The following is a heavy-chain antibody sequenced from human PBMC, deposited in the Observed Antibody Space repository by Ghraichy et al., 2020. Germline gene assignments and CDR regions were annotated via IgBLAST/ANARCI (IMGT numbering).Heavy chain of an antibody. V-gene: IGHV3-7*01. J-gene: IGHJ6*02. CDR2: IKHDGSEK. D-gene: IGHD3-22*01. CDR3: ARDYYDSNDYYSGMDV. CDR1: GFTFSTSW. Sequence: GGSLRLSCAASGFTFSTSWMTWVRQAPGKGLQWVASIKHDGSEKYYVDSVKGRFTISRDNAENSLYLQMNSLRAEDTAFYYCARDYYDSNDYYSGMDVWGQGTTVTVSS.